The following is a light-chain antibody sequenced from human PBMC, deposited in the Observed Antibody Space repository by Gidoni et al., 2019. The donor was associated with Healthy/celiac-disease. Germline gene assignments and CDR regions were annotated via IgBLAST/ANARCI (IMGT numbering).Light chain of an antibody. CDR1: QSVSSSY. CDR3: QQYGSSPPYT. CDR2: GAS. J-gene: IGKJ2*01. V-gene: IGKV3-20*01. Sequence: EIVLTQAPGTLSVSPEEKATLSCRASQSVSSSYLAWYQQKPGQAPRLLIYGASSRATGIPDRFSGSGSGPDFTLTISRLEPEDFAVYYCQQYGSSPPYTFGQXTKLEIK.